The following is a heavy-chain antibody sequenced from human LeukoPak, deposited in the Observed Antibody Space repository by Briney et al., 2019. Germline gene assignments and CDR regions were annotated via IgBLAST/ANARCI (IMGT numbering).Heavy chain of an antibody. CDR3: AREGYCGGDCYFNYFDY. J-gene: IGHJ4*02. V-gene: IGHV1-69*13. Sequence: ASVKVSCKASGGTFSSYAISWVRQAPGQGLEWMGGIIPIFGTANYAQKFQGRVTITADESTSTAYVELSSLRSEDTAVYYCAREGYCGGDCYFNYFDYWGQGTLVTVSS. CDR1: GGTFSSYA. D-gene: IGHD2-21*02. CDR2: IIPIFGTA.